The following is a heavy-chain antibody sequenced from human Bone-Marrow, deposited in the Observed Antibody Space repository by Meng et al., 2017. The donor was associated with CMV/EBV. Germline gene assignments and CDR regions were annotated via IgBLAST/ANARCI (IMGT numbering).Heavy chain of an antibody. D-gene: IGHD6-13*01. Sequence: SVKVSCKASGGTFSSYAISWVRQAPGQGLEWMGGIIPIFGTANYAQKLQGRVTMTTDTSTSTAYMELRSLRSDDTAVYYCARRAAAPPYYGMDVWGQGTTVTVSS. V-gene: IGHV1-69*05. CDR1: GGTFSSYA. J-gene: IGHJ6*02. CDR3: ARRAAAPPYYGMDV. CDR2: IIPIFGTA.